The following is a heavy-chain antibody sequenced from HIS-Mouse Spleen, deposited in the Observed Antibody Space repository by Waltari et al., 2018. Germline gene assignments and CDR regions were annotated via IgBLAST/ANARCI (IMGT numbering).Heavy chain of an antibody. V-gene: IGHV4-34*01. CDR3: AGYNWNYGTDY. J-gene: IGHJ4*02. CDR2: INHSGST. CDR1: GGSFSGYY. Sequence: QVQLQQWGAGLLKPSETLSLTCAVYGGSFSGYYWSWIRQPPGKGLEWIGEINHSGSTHYNPSLKSRVTISVDTSKNQFSLKLSSVTAADTAVYYCAGYNWNYGTDYWGQGTLVTVSS. D-gene: IGHD1-7*01.